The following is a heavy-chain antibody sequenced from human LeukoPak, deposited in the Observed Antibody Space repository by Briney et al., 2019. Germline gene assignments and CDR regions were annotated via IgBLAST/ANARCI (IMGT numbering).Heavy chain of an antibody. Sequence: GGSLRLSCAASGFTVSSNYMSWVRQAPGKGLEWVSVIYSGGSTHYADSVKGRFTISRDNSKNTLYLQMNSLRAEDTAVYYCVRIDGYNCLDYWGQGTLVTVSS. D-gene: IGHD5-24*01. CDR3: VRIDGYNCLDY. V-gene: IGHV3-53*01. CDR2: IYSGGST. CDR1: GFTVSSNY. J-gene: IGHJ4*02.